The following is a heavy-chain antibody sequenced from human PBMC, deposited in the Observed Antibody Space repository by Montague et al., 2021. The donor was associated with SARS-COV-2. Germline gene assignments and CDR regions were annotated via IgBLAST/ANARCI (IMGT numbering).Heavy chain of an antibody. CDR3: TRDRGIAAADNYYYGMDV. D-gene: IGHD6-13*01. V-gene: IGHV4-59*13. Sequence: SETLSLTCTVSGDSIRSYHWTWIRQPPGKGLEWIGRISDSGRTIYNPSLRSRVTISVDTSKNQFFLNLRSTVAADTAIYYCTRDRGIAAADNYYYGMDVWGPGTTVTVPS. J-gene: IGHJ6*02. CDR1: GDSIRSYH. CDR2: ISDSGRT.